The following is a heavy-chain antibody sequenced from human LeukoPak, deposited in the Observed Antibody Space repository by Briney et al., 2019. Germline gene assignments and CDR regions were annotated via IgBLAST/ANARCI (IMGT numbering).Heavy chain of an antibody. V-gene: IGHV3-7*02. J-gene: IGHJ5*02. CDR1: GFTFSSYW. Sequence: GSPRLSCAASGFTFSSYWMSWVRQAPGKGLEWVANIKQDGGDEYYVDSVKGRFTISRDNAKNSLFLQMNSLRAEDTAVYYCARSYDAYPSWGQGTLVTVFS. CDR2: IKQDGGDE. D-gene: IGHD5-12*01. CDR3: ARSYDAYPS.